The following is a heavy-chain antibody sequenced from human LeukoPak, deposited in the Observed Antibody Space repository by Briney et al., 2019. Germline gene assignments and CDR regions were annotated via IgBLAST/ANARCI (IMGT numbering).Heavy chain of an antibody. CDR1: GYTFTSYY. V-gene: IGHV1-46*01. CDR3: ARDNRVYDFWSGTSTGNWFDP. D-gene: IGHD3-3*01. CDR2: INPSGGST. J-gene: IGHJ5*02. Sequence: EASVKVSCKASGYTFTSYYMHWVRQAPGQGLEWMGIINPSGGSTSYAQKFQGRVTMTRDTSTSTVYMELSSLRSEDTAVYYCARDNRVYDFWSGTSTGNWFDPWGQGTLVTVSS.